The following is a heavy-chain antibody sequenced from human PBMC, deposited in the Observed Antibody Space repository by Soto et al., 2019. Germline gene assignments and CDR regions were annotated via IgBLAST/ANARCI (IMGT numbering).Heavy chain of an antibody. CDR2: IIPIFGTA. CDR1: GGTFSSYA. D-gene: IGHD6-6*01. CDR3: ARGRVKYSSSSEFDY. V-gene: IGHV1-69*13. J-gene: IGHJ4*02. Sequence: GASVKVSSKASGGTFSSYAVSWVRQAPGQGLEWMGGIIPIFGTANYAQKFQGRVTITADESTSTAYMELSSLRSEDTAVYYCARGRVKYSSSSEFDYWGQGTLVTVSS.